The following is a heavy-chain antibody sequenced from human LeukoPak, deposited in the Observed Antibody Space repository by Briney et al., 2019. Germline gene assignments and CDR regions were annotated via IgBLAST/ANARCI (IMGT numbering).Heavy chain of an antibody. CDR3: ARDRRGNDEFDY. CDR2: IYHSGST. V-gene: IGHV4-39*07. D-gene: IGHD5-12*01. Sequence: SETLSLTCTVSGGSISSSSYYWGWIRQPPGKGLEWIGSIYHSGSTHYNVSLKSRVTMSVDTSKNQFSLKLSSVTAEDTAVYYCARDRRGNDEFDYWGQGILVTVSS. CDR1: GGSISSSSYY. J-gene: IGHJ4*02.